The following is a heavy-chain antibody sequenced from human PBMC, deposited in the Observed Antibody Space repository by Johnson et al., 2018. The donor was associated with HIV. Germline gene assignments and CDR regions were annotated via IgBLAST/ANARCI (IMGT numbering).Heavy chain of an antibody. Sequence: QVQLVESGGGVVQPGGSLRLSCAASGFTFSSYDMHWVRQAPGKGLEWVAVMSFDGSKKYYADSVKGRFTISRDSAISMIYMQLNSLGADDTAIYFCAKVRSSSSYGAFDIWGQGTMVTVSS. CDR1: GFTFSSYD. J-gene: IGHJ3*02. V-gene: IGHV3-30*19. CDR3: AKVRSSSSYGAFDI. CDR2: MSFDGSKK. D-gene: IGHD6-6*01.